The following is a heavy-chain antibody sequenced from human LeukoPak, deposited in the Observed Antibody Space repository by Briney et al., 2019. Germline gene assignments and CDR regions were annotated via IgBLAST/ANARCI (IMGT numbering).Heavy chain of an antibody. J-gene: IGHJ4*02. D-gene: IGHD2-2*01. CDR3: ARAKIIVVVPAAIPSYFDY. CDR2: VSYSGST. V-gene: IGHV4-59*01. CDR1: GDSISNYF. Sequence: SETLSLTCTVSGDSISNYFWSWIRQPPGKGLEWIGYVSYSGSTNYNPSLKSRVTISVDTSKNQFSLKLTSVTAADTAVYYCARAKIIVVVPAAIPSYFDYWGQGTLVTVSS.